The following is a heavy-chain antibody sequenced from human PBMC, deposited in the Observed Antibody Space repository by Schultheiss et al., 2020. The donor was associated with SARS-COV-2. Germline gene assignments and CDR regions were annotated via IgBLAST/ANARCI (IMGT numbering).Heavy chain of an antibody. CDR3: ARGARDPFDY. Sequence: GGSLRLSCAASGFTVSSNYMSWVRQAPGKGLEWVAVISYDGSNKYYADSVKGRFTISRDNSKNTLYLQMNSLRAEDTAVYYCARGARDPFDYWGQGTTVTVSS. CDR2: ISYDGSNK. J-gene: IGHJ4*03. CDR1: GFTVSSNY. V-gene: IGHV3-30-3*01. D-gene: IGHD5-12*01.